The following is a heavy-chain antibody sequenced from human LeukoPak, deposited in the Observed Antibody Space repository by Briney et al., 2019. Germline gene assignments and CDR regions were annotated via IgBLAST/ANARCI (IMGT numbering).Heavy chain of an antibody. D-gene: IGHD3-16*01. Sequence: PSETLSLTCNVSGVSINIYYWSWLRQTPGKGLEWIGRSHGSGSTNYNTSLKSRVTISVDTSKNQFSLNLGSVTAADTAVYYCARVGRGDYTWGSYSFDYWGQGTLVTVSS. CDR2: SHGSGST. CDR3: ARVGRGDYTWGSYSFDY. V-gene: IGHV4-4*07. J-gene: IGHJ4*02. CDR1: GVSINIYY.